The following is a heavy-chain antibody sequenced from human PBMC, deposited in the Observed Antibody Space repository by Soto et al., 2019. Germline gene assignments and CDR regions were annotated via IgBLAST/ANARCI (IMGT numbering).Heavy chain of an antibody. CDR1: GYTFTSYA. D-gene: IGHD1-26*01. V-gene: IGHV1-69*13. J-gene: IGHJ3*02. Sequence: ASVKVSCKASGYTFTSYAMHWVRQAPGQGLEWMGGIISIFGTANYAQKFQGRVTITADESTSTAYMELSSLRSEDTAVYYCAREGIVGATGDAFDIWGQGTMVTVSS. CDR2: IISIFGTA. CDR3: AREGIVGATGDAFDI.